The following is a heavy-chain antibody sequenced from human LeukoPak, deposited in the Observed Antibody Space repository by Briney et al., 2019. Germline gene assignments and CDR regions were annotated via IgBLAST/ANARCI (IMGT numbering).Heavy chain of an antibody. D-gene: IGHD4-23*01. Sequence: SVKVSCKASGGTFSSYAISWVRQAPGQGLELMGRIIPIFGTANYAQKFQGRVTITTDESTSTAYMELSSLRSEDTAVYYCASGGNPYYFDYWGQGTLVTVSS. J-gene: IGHJ4*02. V-gene: IGHV1-69*05. CDR2: IIPIFGTA. CDR3: ASGGNPYYFDY. CDR1: GGTFSSYA.